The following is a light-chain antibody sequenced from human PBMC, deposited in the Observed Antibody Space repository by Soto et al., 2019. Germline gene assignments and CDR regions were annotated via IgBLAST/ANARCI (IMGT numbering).Light chain of an antibody. CDR2: GVS. V-gene: IGKV3-15*01. Sequence: VMTQSPVTLSVSPGDRATLSCKASQSIRNNLGWFQQKPGQAPRLLIYGVSTRATGVPARFIGSGSGTDFPLTIITVQSEDYAIYYCQQYNTWPPYTFGQGTRLDVK. CDR3: QQYNTWPPYT. J-gene: IGKJ2*01. CDR1: QSIRNN.